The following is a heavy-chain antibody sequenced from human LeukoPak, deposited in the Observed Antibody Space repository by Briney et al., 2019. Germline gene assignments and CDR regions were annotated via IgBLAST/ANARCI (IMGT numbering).Heavy chain of an antibody. V-gene: IGHV1-18*01. CDR2: ISAYNGNT. J-gene: IGHJ4*02. CDR3: ARSLPIVVVVAAYGY. CDR1: GYSFTSYG. Sequence: ASVKVSCKASGYSFTSYGISWVRQAPGQGLGWMGWISAYNGNTNYGQKLQGRVTMTTDTSTSTAYMELRSLRSDDPAVYFCARSLPIVVVVAAYGYWGQGTLVTVSS. D-gene: IGHD2-15*01.